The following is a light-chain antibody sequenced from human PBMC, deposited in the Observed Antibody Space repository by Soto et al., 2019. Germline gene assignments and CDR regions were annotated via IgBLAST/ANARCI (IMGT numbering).Light chain of an antibody. CDR2: DAS. CDR3: QQRNNWPLT. V-gene: IGKV3-11*01. Sequence: EIVLTQSPATLSLSPGDRATLSCRASQSVRSDYFAWYQQKPGQAPRLLIYDASNRATGIPARFSGTGSGTDFTLTISSLEPEDFALYYCQQRNNWPLTFGGGTKVDIK. CDR1: QSVRSDY. J-gene: IGKJ4*01.